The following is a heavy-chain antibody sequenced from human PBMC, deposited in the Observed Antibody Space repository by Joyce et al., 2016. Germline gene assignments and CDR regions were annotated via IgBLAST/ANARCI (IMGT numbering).Heavy chain of an antibody. CDR1: GYRFTSSW. CDR3: AREGTYYSNYDFDY. J-gene: IGHJ4*02. D-gene: IGHD4-11*01. CDR2: IYPDDSNT. Sequence: EVQLVQSGAEVKKPGESLKISCKGSGYRFTSSWIGWVRQMPGKGLEWMGVIYPDDSNTRYSPSCQGQVTISADESINTAYLQWSSLRASDTAMYFCAREGTYYSNYDFDYWGQGTLVTVSS. V-gene: IGHV5-51*01.